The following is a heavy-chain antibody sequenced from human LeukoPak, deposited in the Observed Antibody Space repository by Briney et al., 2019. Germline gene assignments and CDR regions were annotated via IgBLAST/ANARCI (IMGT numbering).Heavy chain of an antibody. CDR3: AGSIAVAGSFDY. CDR1: GFTVSSNY. Sequence: PGGSLRLSCAAPGFTVSSNYMSWVRQAPGKGLEWVSVIYSGGSTYYADSVKGRFTISTDNSKNTLYLQMNSLRAEDTAVYYCAGSIAVAGSFDYWGQGTLVTVSS. J-gene: IGHJ4*02. CDR2: IYSGGST. D-gene: IGHD6-19*01. V-gene: IGHV3-66*02.